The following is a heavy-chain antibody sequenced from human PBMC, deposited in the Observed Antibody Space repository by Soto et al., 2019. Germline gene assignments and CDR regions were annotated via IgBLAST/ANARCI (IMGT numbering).Heavy chain of an antibody. CDR2: IYYSGST. CDR3: ARAGTIFGVVIPWFDP. J-gene: IGHJ5*02. CDR1: GGSISSGGYY. D-gene: IGHD3-3*01. V-gene: IGHV4-31*03. Sequence: QVQLQESGPGLVKPSQTLSLTCTVSGGSISSGGYYWSWIRQHPGKGLEWIGYIYYSGSTYYNPSLKSRVTISVDTSKNQCSLKLSSVTAADTAVYYCARAGTIFGVVIPWFDPWGQGTLVTVSS.